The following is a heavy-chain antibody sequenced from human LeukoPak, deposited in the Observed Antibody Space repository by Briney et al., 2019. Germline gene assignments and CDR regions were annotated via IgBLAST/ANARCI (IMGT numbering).Heavy chain of an antibody. D-gene: IGHD3-22*01. CDR2: IYSGGST. J-gene: IGHJ4*02. CDR1: GFTVSSNY. CDR3: VRDDDRPDNGLDY. Sequence: GGSLRLFCGASGFTVSSNYMSWVRQAPGKGGEWVFVIYSGGSTYYADSVKGRFTISRDNSKNTLYLQMNSLRAEDTAVYYCVRDDDRPDNGLDYWGQGTLVTVSS. V-gene: IGHV3-53*01.